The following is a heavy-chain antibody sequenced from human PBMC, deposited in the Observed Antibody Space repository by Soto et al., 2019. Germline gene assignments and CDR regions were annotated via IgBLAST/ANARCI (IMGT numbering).Heavy chain of an antibody. J-gene: IGHJ4*02. CDR1: GFTFSSYA. CDR3: AKWTGMVRGVSFDY. CDR2: ISGSGGST. V-gene: IGHV3-23*01. D-gene: IGHD3-10*01. Sequence: EVQLLESGGGLVQPGGSLRLSCAASGFTFSSYAMSWVRQAPGKGLEWVSAISGSGGSTYYADSVKGRFTISRDNSKNTLYRQMNSLRAEDTAVYYWAKWTGMVRGVSFDYWGQGTLVTVSS.